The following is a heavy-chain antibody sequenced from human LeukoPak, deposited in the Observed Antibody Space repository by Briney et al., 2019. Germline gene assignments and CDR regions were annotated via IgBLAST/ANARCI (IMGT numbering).Heavy chain of an antibody. CDR1: GFTFSNYA. V-gene: IGHV3-23*01. CDR2: ISSGAST. Sequence: PGGSLRLSCAASGFTFSNYAMSWVRQAPEKGLEWVSAISSGASTYYADSVKGRFTISRDNSKDTLYLQMNSLRAGDTAVYYCAKDRSSGWTNWFDPWGQGTLVTVSS. J-gene: IGHJ5*02. D-gene: IGHD6-19*01. CDR3: AKDRSSGWTNWFDP.